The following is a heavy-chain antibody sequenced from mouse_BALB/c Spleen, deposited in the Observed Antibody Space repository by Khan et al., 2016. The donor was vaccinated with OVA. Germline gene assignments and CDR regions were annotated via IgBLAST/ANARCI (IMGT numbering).Heavy chain of an antibody. V-gene: IGHV1S81*02. Sequence: QVQLQQSGAELVKPGASVKLSCKASGYTFSSYYMYWVKQRPGQGLEWIGGINPNNGGPNFNEKFKTKATLTVDKSSSTAYMHSSSLTSEDSAVYYCTRSGYANPFAYWGQGILVTVSP. CDR2: INPNNGGP. D-gene: IGHD2-2*01. CDR1: GYTFSSYY. CDR3: TRSGYANPFAY. J-gene: IGHJ3*01.